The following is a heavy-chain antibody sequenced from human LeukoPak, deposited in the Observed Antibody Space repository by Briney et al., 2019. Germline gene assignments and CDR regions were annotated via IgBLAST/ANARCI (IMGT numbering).Heavy chain of an antibody. D-gene: IGHD6-19*01. V-gene: IGHV1-18*01. J-gene: IGHJ5*02. CDR1: GYTFTSYG. Sequence: ASVKVSCKASGYTFTSYGISWVRQAPGQGLEWMGWISAYNGNTHYAQKLQGRVTMTTDTSTSTVYMELRSLRSDDTAVYYCATPIAVAGIKAGWFDPWGQGTLVTVSS. CDR3: ATPIAVAGIKAGWFDP. CDR2: ISAYNGNT.